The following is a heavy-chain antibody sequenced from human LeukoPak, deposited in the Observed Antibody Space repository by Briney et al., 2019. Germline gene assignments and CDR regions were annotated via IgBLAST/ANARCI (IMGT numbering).Heavy chain of an antibody. Sequence: PSETLSLTCTVSGGSISSGDYYWSWIRQPPGKGLEWIGYIYYSGSTYYNPSLKSRVTISVDTSKNQFSLKLSSVTAADTAVYYCARGEVTMVRAFDYWGQGTLVTVSS. D-gene: IGHD3-10*01. CDR3: ARGEVTMVRAFDY. V-gene: IGHV4-30-4*01. CDR2: IYYSGST. J-gene: IGHJ4*02. CDR1: GGSISSGDYY.